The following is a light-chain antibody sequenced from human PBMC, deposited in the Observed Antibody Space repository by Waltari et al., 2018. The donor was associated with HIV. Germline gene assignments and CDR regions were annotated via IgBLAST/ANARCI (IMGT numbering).Light chain of an antibody. CDR2: YNR. J-gene: IGLJ2*01. Sequence: SYVLTQPPSVSVAPGKTARITCGGDSIGSKSVHWYQQKPGQAPVLVIYYNRDRPTGIPERLSGFTSGNSATLTISRVEAGDEADYYCQVWDSTSDQVVFGGGTKLTVL. CDR3: QVWDSTSDQVV. V-gene: IGLV3-21*04. CDR1: SIGSKS.